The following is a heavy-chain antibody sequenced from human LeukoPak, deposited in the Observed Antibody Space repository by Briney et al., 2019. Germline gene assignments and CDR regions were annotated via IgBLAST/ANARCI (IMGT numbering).Heavy chain of an antibody. V-gene: IGHV4-30-4*08. J-gene: IGHJ4*02. CDR2: IYYSGST. CDR3: ARSLVDFWSGYPYTFDY. D-gene: IGHD3-3*01. Sequence: PSETLSLTCTVSGGSISSGDYYWSWIRQPPGKGLEWIGYIYYSGSTYYNPSLKSRVNISVDTSKNQFSLKLSSVTAADTAVYYCARSLVDFWSGYPYTFDYWGQGTLVTVSS. CDR1: GGSISSGDYY.